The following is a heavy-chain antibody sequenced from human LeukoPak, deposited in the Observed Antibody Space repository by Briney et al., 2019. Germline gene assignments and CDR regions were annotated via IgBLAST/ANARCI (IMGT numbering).Heavy chain of an antibody. V-gene: IGHV4-4*09. CDR1: GASISSYY. Sequence: KPSETLSLTCTVSGASISSYYWSWIRQTPGKGLEWMGNIHTSGSTNYNPSLKSRVTISVDTSKNQFSLKLSSVTAADTAVYYCARSPPYDSSGYYYTDAFDIWGQGTMVTVSS. J-gene: IGHJ3*02. CDR3: ARSPPYDSSGYYYTDAFDI. CDR2: IHTSGST. D-gene: IGHD3-22*01.